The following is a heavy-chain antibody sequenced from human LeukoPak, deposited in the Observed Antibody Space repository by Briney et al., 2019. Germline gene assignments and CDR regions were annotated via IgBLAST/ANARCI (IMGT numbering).Heavy chain of an antibody. V-gene: IGHV4-4*02. D-gene: IGHD2-15*01. J-gene: IGHJ4*02. CDR1: GDSISRGNW. CDR2: IYESGDT. CDR3: ARLCRGDGCSSYFDY. Sequence: SSGTLSLTCAVSGDSISRGNWWSWVRQPPGKGLEWIGEIYESGDTNYNPSLKSRVTISVDKSKNQFSLRLNSVTAADTAVYYCARLCRGDGCSSYFDYWGQGTLVTVSS.